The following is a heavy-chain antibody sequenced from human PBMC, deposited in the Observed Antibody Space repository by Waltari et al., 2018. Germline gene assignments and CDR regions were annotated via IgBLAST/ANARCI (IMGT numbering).Heavy chain of an antibody. D-gene: IGHD3-22*01. Sequence: QVQLVESGGGVVQPGRSLSLSCVASGFTFSTYAMHWVRQAPGKGLEWVAVTSYDGGSEYYADSVKGRFTISRDNSKNTVFLQMNSLRAEDTAVYYCARAGFDHQSSGYGMDVWGQGTTVTVSS. CDR2: TSYDGGSE. CDR3: ARAGFDHQSSGYGMDV. CDR1: GFTFSTYA. J-gene: IGHJ6*02. V-gene: IGHV3-30*07.